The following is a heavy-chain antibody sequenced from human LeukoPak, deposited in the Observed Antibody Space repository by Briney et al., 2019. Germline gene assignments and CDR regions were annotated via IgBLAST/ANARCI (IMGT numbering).Heavy chain of an antibody. CDR3: ATESNVARYNFDY. J-gene: IGHJ4*02. CDR1: GLIFSRYN. Sequence: PGGSLRLACAASGLIFSRYNMNWVRQAPGGGLEWIAHINTKGGLIYYANSVKGRFTIYRDNTYNSLDLHMHRLTDDATAVYYCATESNVARYNFDYWGQGTLVTVSS. D-gene: IGHD1-14*01. CDR2: INTKGGLI. V-gene: IGHV3-48*03.